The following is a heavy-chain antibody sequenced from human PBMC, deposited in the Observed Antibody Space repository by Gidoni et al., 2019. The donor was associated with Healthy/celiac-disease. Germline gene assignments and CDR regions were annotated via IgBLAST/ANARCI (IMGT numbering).Heavy chain of an antibody. CDR2: FDPEDGET. D-gene: IGHD3-10*01. CDR1: GYTLTELA. V-gene: IGHV1-24*01. CDR3: AVRPEQTWFDP. J-gene: IGHJ5*02. Sequence: QVQLVQSGAEVKKPGASVNVSCKVSGYTLTELAMPWLRQAPGKGLEWMGGFDPEDGETSYAQKFQGRVTMTEETSTDTANMERSSLRSEDTAVYYCAVRPEQTWFDPWGQGTLVTVSA.